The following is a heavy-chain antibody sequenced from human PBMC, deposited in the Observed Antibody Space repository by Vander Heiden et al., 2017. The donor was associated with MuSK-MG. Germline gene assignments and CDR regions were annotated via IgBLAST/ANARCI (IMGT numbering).Heavy chain of an antibody. D-gene: IGHD3-16*01. Sequence: QLQLQESGPGLVKPSETLYLTCTVSGGSISSSSYYWGWIRQPPGKGLEWIGSIYYSGSTYYNPALKSRVTISVDTSKNQFSLKMRSVTAADTAVYYFAKQRGIRGGAFDIWGQGTMVTVSS. CDR3: AKQRGIRGGAFDI. CDR1: GGSISSSSYY. J-gene: IGHJ3*02. CDR2: IYYSGST. V-gene: IGHV4-39*01.